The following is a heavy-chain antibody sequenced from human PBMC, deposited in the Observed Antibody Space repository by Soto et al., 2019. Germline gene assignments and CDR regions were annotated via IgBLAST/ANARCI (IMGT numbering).Heavy chain of an antibody. Sequence: QVHLVQSGAEVKKPGASVKVSCQASGYAFTTYGITWVRQAPGQGLEWMGWISAHNGNTNFAQKLQGRVTATSNTSTSTAYMELRSLRSDDTAVYYCARGRYGDYWGQGALVTVSS. CDR2: ISAHNGNT. J-gene: IGHJ4*02. D-gene: IGHD1-1*01. CDR3: ARGRYGDY. V-gene: IGHV1-18*01. CDR1: GYAFTTYG.